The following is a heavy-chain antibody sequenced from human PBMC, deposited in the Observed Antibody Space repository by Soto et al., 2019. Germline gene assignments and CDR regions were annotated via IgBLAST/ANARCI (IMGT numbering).Heavy chain of an antibody. CDR2: ISTYNGNT. CDR3: ARGPTDYYDNSGDYFLDY. Sequence: ASVKVSCKASVYTFTTYGMSWVRQAPGQGLDWMGWISTYNGNTKYAERLQGRVTMTTDTTTSTAYMELRSLRSDDTAVYYCARGPTDYYDNSGDYFLDYWGQGTLVTVSS. V-gene: IGHV1-18*01. CDR1: VYTFTTYG. J-gene: IGHJ4*02. D-gene: IGHD3-22*01.